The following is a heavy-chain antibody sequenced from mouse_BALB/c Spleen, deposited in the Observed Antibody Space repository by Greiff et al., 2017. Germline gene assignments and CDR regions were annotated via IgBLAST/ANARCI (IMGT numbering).Heavy chain of an antibody. CDR2: ISSGSSTI. V-gene: IGHV5-17*02. J-gene: IGHJ3*01. CDR3: ARSRDGNYLAWFAY. CDR1: GFTFSSFG. Sequence: EVNVVESGGGLVQPGGSRKLSCAASGFTFSSFGMHWVRQAPEKGLEWVAYISSGSSTIYYADTVKGRFTITRDNPKNTLFLQMTSLRSEDTAMYYCARSRDGNYLAWFAYWGQGTLVTVSA. D-gene: IGHD2-1*01.